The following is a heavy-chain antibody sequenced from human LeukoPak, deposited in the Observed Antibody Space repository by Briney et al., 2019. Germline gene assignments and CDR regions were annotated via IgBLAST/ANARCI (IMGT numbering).Heavy chain of an antibody. Sequence: PSETLSLTCTVSGGSMSSYYWSWTRQPAGRGLEWIGRIYPSGSTNYNPSLQSRVTMSVDTSKNQFSLKLSSVSAADTAVYYCARGSQALDYWGQGTLVTVSS. CDR1: GGSMSSYY. CDR2: IYPSGST. V-gene: IGHV4-4*07. CDR3: ARGSQALDY. J-gene: IGHJ4*02.